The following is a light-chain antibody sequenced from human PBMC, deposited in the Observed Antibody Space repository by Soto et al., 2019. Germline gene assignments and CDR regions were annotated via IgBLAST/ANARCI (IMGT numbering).Light chain of an antibody. CDR2: GAS. J-gene: IGKJ4*01. Sequence: EIVMTQSPATLSVSPGERATLSCRASQSVSSNLAWYQQKPGQAPRLLMYGASTRATGIPARFSGSGSGTEFTLIISSLQSEEFAVYYCHQYNKWPSFTFGGGTKVEIK. V-gene: IGKV3-15*01. CDR1: QSVSSN. CDR3: HQYNKWPSFT.